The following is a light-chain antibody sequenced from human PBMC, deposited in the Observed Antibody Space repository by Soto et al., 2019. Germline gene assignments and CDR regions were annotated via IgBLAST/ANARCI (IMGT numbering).Light chain of an antibody. Sequence: QSVLTQPASVSGSPGQSITISCTGTSTDVGGYDYLSWYQHHPGKAPKLIIYEVNNRPSGVSDRFSGSKSGNTASLTISGLQADDEADYYCNSYSTTSKALFGGGTKVTVL. J-gene: IGLJ2*01. CDR1: STDVGGYDY. CDR2: EVN. CDR3: NSYSTTSKAL. V-gene: IGLV2-14*01.